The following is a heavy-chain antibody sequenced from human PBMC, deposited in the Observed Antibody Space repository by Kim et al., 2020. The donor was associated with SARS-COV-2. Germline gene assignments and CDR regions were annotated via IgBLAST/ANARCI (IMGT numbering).Heavy chain of an antibody. V-gene: IGHV1-3*01. Sequence: ASVKVSCKASGYTFTSYAMHWVRQAPGQRLEWMGWINAGNGNTKYSQKFQGRVTITRDTSASTAYMELSSLRSEDTAVYYCARDHPPGATVEVFSQYYYYGMDVWGQGTTVTVSS. CDR2: INAGNGNT. D-gene: IGHD4-17*01. J-gene: IGHJ6*02. CDR1: GYTFTSYA. CDR3: ARDHPPGATVEVFSQYYYYGMDV.